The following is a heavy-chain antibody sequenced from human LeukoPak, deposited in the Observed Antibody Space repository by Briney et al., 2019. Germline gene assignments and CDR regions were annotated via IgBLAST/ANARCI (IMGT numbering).Heavy chain of an antibody. J-gene: IGHJ3*02. CDR2: IIPNSGGT. V-gene: IGHV1-2*04. CDR3: ARDRGYSGYDGAFDI. D-gene: IGHD5-12*01. Sequence: ASVTVSCTASGGTFSSYAISWVRQAPGQGLEWMGWIIPNSGGTNYAQKFQGWVTMTRDTSINTAYMELSRLKSDDTAVYFCARDRGYSGYDGAFDIWGQGTMVTVSS. CDR1: GGTFSSYA.